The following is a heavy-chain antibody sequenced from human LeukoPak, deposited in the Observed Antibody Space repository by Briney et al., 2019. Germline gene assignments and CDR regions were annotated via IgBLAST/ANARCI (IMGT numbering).Heavy chain of an antibody. CDR3: ARVPPDYYDSSGYFDY. CDR2: IHPGDSDT. V-gene: IGHV5-51*01. CDR1: GYAFTSYW. J-gene: IGHJ4*02. Sequence: GASLQFSCKGSGYAFTSYWIGWGRRMPWKGLEWMGIIHPGDSDTRYSPSFEGQVTISADKSFSTAYLQWSSLKASDTAMYYCARVPPDYYDSSGYFDYWGQGTLVTVSS. D-gene: IGHD3-22*01.